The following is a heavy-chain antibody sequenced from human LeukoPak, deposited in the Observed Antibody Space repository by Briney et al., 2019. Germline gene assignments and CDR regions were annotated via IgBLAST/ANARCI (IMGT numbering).Heavy chain of an antibody. Sequence: PGGSLRLSCVASGFTFSTYAVSWVRQAPGKGLEWVSAISGSDDSTYYADSVKGRFTISRDNSKNTLYLQMNSLRAEDTAVYHCAKNRGGSCYSCLDYWGQGTLVTVSS. CDR2: ISGSDDST. J-gene: IGHJ4*02. CDR3: AKNRGGSCYSCLDY. V-gene: IGHV3-23*01. CDR1: GFTFSTYA. D-gene: IGHD2-15*01.